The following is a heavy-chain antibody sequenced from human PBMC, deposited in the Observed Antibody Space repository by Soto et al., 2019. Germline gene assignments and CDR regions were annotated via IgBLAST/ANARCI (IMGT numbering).Heavy chain of an antibody. V-gene: IGHV4-30-4*01. CDR2: IYYSGST. CDR1: GGSISSGDYY. CDR3: AKMTTVTSNYFDY. D-gene: IGHD4-17*01. Sequence: SETLSLTCTVSGGSISSGDYYWSWIRQPPGKGLEWIGYIYYSGSTYYNPSLKSRVTISVDTSKNQFSLKLSSVTAADTAVYYCAKMTTVTSNYFDYWGQGTLVTVSS. J-gene: IGHJ4*02.